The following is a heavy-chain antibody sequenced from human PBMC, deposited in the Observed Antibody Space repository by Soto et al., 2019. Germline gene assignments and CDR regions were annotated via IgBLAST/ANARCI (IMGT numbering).Heavy chain of an antibody. CDR3: ARDPAAMGRYYYYYMEV. Sequence: QVQLVESGGGVVQPGRSLRLSCAASGFTFSSYGMHWVRQAPGKGLEWVAVIWYDGSNKYYADSVKGRFTISKDNSKNTLYLQMNRLRAEETAVYYCARDPAAMGRYYYYYMEVWGKGTTVTVSS. CDR2: IWYDGSNK. J-gene: IGHJ6*03. CDR1: GFTFSSYG. D-gene: IGHD2-2*01. V-gene: IGHV3-33*01.